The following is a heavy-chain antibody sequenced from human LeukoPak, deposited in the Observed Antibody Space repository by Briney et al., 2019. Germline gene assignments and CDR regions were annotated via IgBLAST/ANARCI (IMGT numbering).Heavy chain of an antibody. CDR1: GFTFSSYG. CDR3: ASTKGPYYFDY. J-gene: IGHJ4*02. V-gene: IGHV3-23*01. CDR2: LSGSGGST. D-gene: IGHD3-3*01. Sequence: GGSLRLSCAASGFTFSSYGMTWVRQAPGKGLEWVSTLSGSGGSTYYADSVKGRFTISRDNSKNTLYLQMNSLRAEDTAVYYCASTKGPYYFDYWGQGTLVTVSS.